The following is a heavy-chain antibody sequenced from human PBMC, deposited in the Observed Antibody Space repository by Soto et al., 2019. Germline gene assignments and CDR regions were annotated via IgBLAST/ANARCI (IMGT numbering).Heavy chain of an antibody. Sequence: PGGSLRLSCAASGFTFSSYSMNWVRQAPGKGLEWVSSISSSSSYIYYADSVKGRFTISRDNAKNSLYLQMNSLRAEDTAVYYCARGVWELLGAFDIWGQGTMVTVSS. CDR3: ARGVWELLGAFDI. J-gene: IGHJ3*02. CDR2: ISSSSSYI. CDR1: GFTFSSYS. D-gene: IGHD1-26*01. V-gene: IGHV3-21*01.